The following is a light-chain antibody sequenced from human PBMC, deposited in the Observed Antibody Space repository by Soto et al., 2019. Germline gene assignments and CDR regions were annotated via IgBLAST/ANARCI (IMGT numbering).Light chain of an antibody. CDR1: SNDVGGYNY. CDR3: SSYTSSSTYVV. Sequence: QSALTQPASVSGSPGQSITISCTGTSNDVGGYNYVSWYQQHPGKAPKLIIYDVSNRPSGVSNRFSGSKSGNTASLPISGLQAEDEADYYCSSYTSSSTYVVFGGGTQLTVL. CDR2: DVS. J-gene: IGLJ2*01. V-gene: IGLV2-14*01.